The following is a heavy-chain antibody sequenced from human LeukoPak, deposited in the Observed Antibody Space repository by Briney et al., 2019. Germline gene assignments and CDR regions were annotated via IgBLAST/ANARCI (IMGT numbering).Heavy chain of an antibody. CDR2: ISRNNDNS. CDR1: GYTFSNFG. D-gene: IGHD1-26*01. V-gene: IGHV1-18*01. Sequence: AAVKVSCKTSGYTFSNFGINWVRQAPGQGLEWMGWISRNNDNSNYGQKFQGRFTVTTDSSTSTAYMELRNLRFDDTAVYYCARDGTTTDDYWGQGTLVTVSS. CDR3: ARDGTTTDDY. J-gene: IGHJ4*02.